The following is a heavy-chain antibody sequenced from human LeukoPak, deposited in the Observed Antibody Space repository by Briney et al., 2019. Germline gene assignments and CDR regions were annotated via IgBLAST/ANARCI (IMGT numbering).Heavy chain of an antibody. D-gene: IGHD6-19*01. CDR2: IKQDGSEK. J-gene: IGHJ5*02. V-gene: IGHV3-7*01. Sequence: GGSLRLSCAASGFIFSDYWMNWVRQAPGKGLEWVANIKQDGSEKYYVDSVKGRFTISRDNAKNSLYLQMNSLRAEDTAVYYCARDIGSGWYGRENWFDPWGQGTLVTVSS. CDR3: ARDIGSGWYGRENWFDP. CDR1: GFIFSDYW.